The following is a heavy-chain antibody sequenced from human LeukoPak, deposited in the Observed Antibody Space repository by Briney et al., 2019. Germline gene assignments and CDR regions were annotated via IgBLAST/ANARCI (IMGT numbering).Heavy chain of an antibody. CDR3: ARDDVDTPPFDY. D-gene: IGHD5-18*01. CDR1: GGSFSGYS. V-gene: IGHV4-34*12. J-gene: IGHJ4*02. CDR2: IIQSGST. Sequence: SETLSLTCAVYGGSFSGYSWSWIRQPPGKGLEWIGEIIQSGSTNYNPSLKSRVTMSVDTSKNQLSLRLKSVTAADTAVYYCARDDVDTPPFDYLGQGALVTVSS.